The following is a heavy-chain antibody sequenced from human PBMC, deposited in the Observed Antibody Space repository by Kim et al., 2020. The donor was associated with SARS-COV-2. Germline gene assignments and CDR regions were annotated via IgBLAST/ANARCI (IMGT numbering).Heavy chain of an antibody. V-gene: IGHV3-53*01. D-gene: IGHD2-15*01. CDR3: ASGSCYSCFDY. Sequence: TEYADAVNGRFTISRYYSKITLYLQMNGLRAEDTAVYYCASGSCYSCFDYWGQGTLVTVSS. CDR2: T. J-gene: IGHJ4*02.